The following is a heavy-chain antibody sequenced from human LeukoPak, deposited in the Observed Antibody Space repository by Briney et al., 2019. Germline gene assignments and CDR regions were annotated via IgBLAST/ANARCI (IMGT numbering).Heavy chain of an antibody. J-gene: IGHJ4*02. CDR1: GDSLSSSSYY. CDR3: ARASTVTTFDY. CDR2: IYYDGST. V-gene: IGHV4-39*07. Sequence: PSETLSLACSISGDSLSSSSYYWGWIRQPPGMGLEWIGNIYYDGSTYYNSSLKGRVTISVDRSKNQFSLKLSSVTAADTAVYYCARASTVTTFDYWGQGTLVTVSS. D-gene: IGHD4-17*01.